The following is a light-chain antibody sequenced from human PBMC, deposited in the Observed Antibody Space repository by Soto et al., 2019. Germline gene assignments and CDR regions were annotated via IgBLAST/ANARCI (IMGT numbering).Light chain of an antibody. J-gene: IGLJ1*01. CDR3: QSYDRSLSGYV. Sequence: VLTQPPSLSGAPGQRVTISCTGSIANIGAAYNVDWYQQLPGTAPKLLIYGNNNRPSGVPARFSASKSGTSASLAIAGLQAEDEGDYYCQSYDRSLSGYVYRTGTKVNVL. V-gene: IGLV1-40*01. CDR1: IANIGAAYN. CDR2: GNN.